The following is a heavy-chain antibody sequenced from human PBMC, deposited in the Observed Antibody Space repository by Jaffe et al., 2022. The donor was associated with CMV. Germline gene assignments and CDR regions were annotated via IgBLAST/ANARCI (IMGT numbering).Heavy chain of an antibody. CDR2: IYYSGST. CDR1: GGSISSSSYY. J-gene: IGHJ4*02. CDR3: ARPSNPGGVDY. V-gene: IGHV4-39*01. Sequence: QLQLQESGPGLVKPSETLSLTCTVSGGSISSSSYYWGWIRQPPGKGLEWIGSIYYSGSTYYNPSLKSRVTISVDTSKNQFSLKLSSVTAADTAVYYCARPSNPGGVDYWGQGTLVTVSS. D-gene: IGHD3-10*01.